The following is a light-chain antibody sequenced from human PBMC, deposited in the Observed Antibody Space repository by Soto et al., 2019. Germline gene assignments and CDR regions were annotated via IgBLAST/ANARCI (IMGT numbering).Light chain of an antibody. CDR2: DVS. CDR3: SSYTSSSTLDVV. V-gene: IGLV2-14*01. J-gene: IGLJ2*01. Sequence: QSVLTQPASVSGSPGQSITISCTGTSSDVGGYNYVSWYQQHPGKAPKLMIYDVSNRPSGVSNRFSGSKSGNTASLTISGLQAEDEADYYCSSYTSSSTLDVVFGGRTKPTVL. CDR1: SSDVGGYNY.